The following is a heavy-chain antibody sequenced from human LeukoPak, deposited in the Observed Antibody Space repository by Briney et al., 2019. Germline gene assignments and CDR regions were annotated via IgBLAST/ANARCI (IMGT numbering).Heavy chain of an antibody. CDR3: VRGGNSCYSLSCFMDV. D-gene: IGHD2-2*01. CDR2: ISTSSSYI. J-gene: IGHJ6*03. CDR1: GFTFSSHT. Sequence: GGSLRLSCAASGFTFSSHTLNWVRQAPGKGLEWVSSISTSSSYIYYADSVKGRFTISRHNAKNSLYLQMDSLRAEDTGVYYCVRGGNSCYSLSCFMDVWGKGTTVAVSS. V-gene: IGHV3-21*01.